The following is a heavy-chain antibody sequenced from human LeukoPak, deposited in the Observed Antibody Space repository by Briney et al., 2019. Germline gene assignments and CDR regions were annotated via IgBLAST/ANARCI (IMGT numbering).Heavy chain of an antibody. J-gene: IGHJ4*02. CDR3: ARVIGDYDSSGYYFDY. D-gene: IGHD3-22*01. Sequence: GGSLRLSCAASGFTFSSYSMNWVRQAPGKGLEWVSSISSSSSYIYYADSVKGRFTISRDNAKNSLYLQMNSLRAEDTAVYYCARVIGDYDSSGYYFDYWGQGTLVTVSS. CDR1: GFTFSSYS. V-gene: IGHV3-21*01. CDR2: ISSSSSYI.